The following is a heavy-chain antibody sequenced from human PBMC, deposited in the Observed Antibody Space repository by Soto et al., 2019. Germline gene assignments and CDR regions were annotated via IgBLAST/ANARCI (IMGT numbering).Heavy chain of an antibody. D-gene: IGHD5-18*01. CDR2: IIPIFGTA. Sequence: GASVKVSCKASGGTFSSYAISWVRQAPGQGLEWMGGIIPIFGTANYAQKFQGRVTITADESTSTAYMELSSLRSEDTAVYYCATPGRHTAGNCFDTWGQGTLVTVSS. CDR1: GGTFSSYA. V-gene: IGHV1-69*13. J-gene: IGHJ5*02. CDR3: ATPGRHTAGNCFDT.